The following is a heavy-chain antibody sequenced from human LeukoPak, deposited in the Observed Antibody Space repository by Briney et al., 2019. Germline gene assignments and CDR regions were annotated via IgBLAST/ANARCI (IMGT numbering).Heavy chain of an antibody. D-gene: IGHD4-11*01. V-gene: IGHV1-18*01. CDR2: ISAYNGNT. CDR3: ARDLSYSNYPSDRFDP. Sequence: ASVKVSCKASGYTFTSYGISWVRQAPGQGLGWMGWISAYNGNTNYAQKLQGRVTMTTDTSTSTAYMELRSLRSDDTAVYYCARDLSYSNYPSDRFDPWGQGTLVTVSS. J-gene: IGHJ5*02. CDR1: GYTFTSYG.